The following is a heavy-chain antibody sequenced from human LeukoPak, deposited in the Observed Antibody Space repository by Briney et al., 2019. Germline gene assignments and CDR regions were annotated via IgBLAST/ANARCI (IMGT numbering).Heavy chain of an antibody. CDR2: ISSGGSYI. V-gene: IGHV3-21*01. CDR1: GFTFSSYS. Sequence: GGSLRLSCAASGFTFSSYSMNWVRQAPGRGLGWVSTISSGGSYIYYADSVKGRFTISRDNARSSVFLQMNSLRVEDTAVYYCALKANWFDSWGQGTLVTVSS. CDR3: ALKANWFDS. J-gene: IGHJ5*01.